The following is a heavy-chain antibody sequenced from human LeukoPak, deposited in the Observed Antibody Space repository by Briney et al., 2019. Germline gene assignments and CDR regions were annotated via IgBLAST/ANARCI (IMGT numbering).Heavy chain of an antibody. Sequence: PSETLSLTCTVSGGSISSYYWSWIRQPPGKGLEWIGYIYYSGSTNYNPSLKSRVTISVDTSKNQFSLKLSSVTAADTAVYYCARLNGVYAYYHYYGMDVWGQGTTVTVSS. J-gene: IGHJ6*02. CDR2: IYYSGST. CDR3: ARLNGVYAYYHYYGMDV. V-gene: IGHV4-59*08. D-gene: IGHD2-8*01. CDR1: GGSISSYY.